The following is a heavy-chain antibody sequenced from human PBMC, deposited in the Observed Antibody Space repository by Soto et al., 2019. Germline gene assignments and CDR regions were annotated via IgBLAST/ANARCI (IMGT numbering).Heavy chain of an antibody. Sequence: QVQLVESGGGLVKPGGSLRLSCAASGFTFSDYYMSWIRQAPGKGLEWVSYISSSSSYTNYADSVKGRFTISRDNAKNAQDLQMNSLRAEDTAVYYWAREGDRTSCDFDYWGQGTLVTVSS. CDR2: ISSSSSYT. V-gene: IGHV3-11*06. CDR1: GFTFSDYY. D-gene: IGHD2-2*01. CDR3: AREGDRTSCDFDY. J-gene: IGHJ4*02.